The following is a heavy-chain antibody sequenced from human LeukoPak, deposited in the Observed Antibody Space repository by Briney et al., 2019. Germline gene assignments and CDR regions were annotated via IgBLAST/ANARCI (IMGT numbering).Heavy chain of an antibody. Sequence: SETLSLTCTVSGGSISSYYWSWIRQPPGKGLEWIGYIYYSGSTNYNPSLKSRVTISVDTSKNQFSLKLSSVTAADTAVYYCARHSRIVVVPAAIVEDWFDPWGQGTLVTVSS. CDR1: GGSISSYY. V-gene: IGHV4-59*08. CDR2: IYYSGST. CDR3: ARHSRIVVVPAAIVEDWFDP. D-gene: IGHD2-2*01. J-gene: IGHJ5*02.